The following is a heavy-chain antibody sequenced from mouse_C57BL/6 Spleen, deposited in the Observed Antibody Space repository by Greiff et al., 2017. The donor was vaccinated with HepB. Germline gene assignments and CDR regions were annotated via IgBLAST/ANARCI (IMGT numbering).Heavy chain of an antibody. CDR2: IYPRSGNT. CDR1: GYTFTSYG. Sequence: QVQLKQSGAELARPGASVKLSCKASGYTFTSYGISWVKQRTGQGLEWIGEIYPRSGNTYYNEKFKGKATLTADKSSSTAYMKLRSLTAEDSAVYFCARWDDYYFDYWGQGTTLTVSS. CDR3: ARWDDYYFDY. J-gene: IGHJ2*01. D-gene: IGHD2-4*01. V-gene: IGHV1-81*01.